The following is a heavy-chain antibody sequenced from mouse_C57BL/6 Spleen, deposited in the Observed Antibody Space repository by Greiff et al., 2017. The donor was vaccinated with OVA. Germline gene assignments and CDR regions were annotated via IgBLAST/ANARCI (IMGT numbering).Heavy chain of an antibody. CDR2: ISDGGSYT. CDR3: AREGYYGSSPAWFAY. Sequence: EVKLMESGGGLVKPGGSLKLSCAASGFTFSSYAMSWVRQTPEKRLEWVATISDGGSYTYYPDNVKGRFTISRDNAKNNLYLQMSHLKSEDTAMYYCAREGYYGSSPAWFAYWGQGTLVTGSA. J-gene: IGHJ3*01. CDR1: GFTFSSYA. V-gene: IGHV5-4*01. D-gene: IGHD1-1*01.